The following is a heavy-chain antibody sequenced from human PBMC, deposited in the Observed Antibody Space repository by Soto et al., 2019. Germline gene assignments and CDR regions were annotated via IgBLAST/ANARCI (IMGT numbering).Heavy chain of an antibody. CDR2: INHSGST. CDR3: ARRGYLSGWFYP. Sequence: QVQLQQWGAGLLKPSETLSLTCAVYGGSFSGYYWSWIRQPPGKGLEWIGEINHSGSTNYNPSLKSRVTISVDSSKNQCSLKLSSVTAADPAVYYCARRGYLSGWFYPWGQGSLVTVSS. V-gene: IGHV4-34*01. J-gene: IGHJ5*02. CDR1: GGSFSGYY. D-gene: IGHD1-1*01.